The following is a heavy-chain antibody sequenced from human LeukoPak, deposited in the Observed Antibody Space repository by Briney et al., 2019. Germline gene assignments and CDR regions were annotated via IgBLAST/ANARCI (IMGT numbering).Heavy chain of an antibody. CDR1: GGSISSYY. Sequence: PSETLSLTCTVSGGSISSYYWGWIRQPPGKGLEWIGYIYYSGSTNYNPSLKSRVTISVDTSKNQFSLKLSSVTAADTAVYYCARRAYSSGWYGIDYWGQGTLVTVSS. J-gene: IGHJ4*02. V-gene: IGHV4-59*01. D-gene: IGHD6-19*01. CDR3: ARRAYSSGWYGIDY. CDR2: IYYSGST.